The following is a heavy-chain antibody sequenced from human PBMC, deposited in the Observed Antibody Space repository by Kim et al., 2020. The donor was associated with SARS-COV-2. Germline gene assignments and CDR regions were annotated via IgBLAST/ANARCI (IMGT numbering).Heavy chain of an antibody. V-gene: IGHV3-30*07. CDR3: ARDHVLWFGEYRSYFDY. Sequence: VKGRFTISRDNTKNTLYLQMSSLRTEDTAVDYWARDHVLWFGEYRSYFDYWGQGTLVTVSS. J-gene: IGHJ4*02. D-gene: IGHD3-10*01.